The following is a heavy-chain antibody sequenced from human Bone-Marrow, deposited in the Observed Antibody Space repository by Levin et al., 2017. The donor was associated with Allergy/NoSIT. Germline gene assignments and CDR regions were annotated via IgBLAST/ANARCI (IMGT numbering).Heavy chain of an antibody. CDR1: GDSISRGSYY. Sequence: SCSVSGDSISRGSYYWSWIRQHPGKGLEWIGFISYSGSAYYNPSLKSRLTISLDTSKNQFSLKLTSVAVADTALYYCARDECAWFGECYGMDVWGQGTTVTVSS. CDR3: ARDECAWFGECYGMDV. J-gene: IGHJ6*02. CDR2: ISYSGSA. V-gene: IGHV4-31*03. D-gene: IGHD3-10*01.